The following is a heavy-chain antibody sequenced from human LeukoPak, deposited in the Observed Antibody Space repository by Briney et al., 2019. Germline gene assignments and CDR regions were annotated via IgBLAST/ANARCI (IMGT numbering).Heavy chain of an antibody. CDR3: ARDLSSMVRGVDGFDY. CDR2: IKQDGSEK. D-gene: IGHD3-10*01. J-gene: IGHJ4*02. Sequence: PGRSLRLSCAASGFTFSSYAMHWVRQAPGKGLEWVANIKQDGSEKYYVDSVKGRFTISRDNAKNSLYLQMNSLRAEDTAVYYCARDLSSMVRGVDGFDYWGQGTLVTVSS. CDR1: GFTFSSYA. V-gene: IGHV3-7*01.